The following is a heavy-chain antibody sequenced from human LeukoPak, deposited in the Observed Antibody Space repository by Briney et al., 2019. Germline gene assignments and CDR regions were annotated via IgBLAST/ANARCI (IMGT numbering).Heavy chain of an antibody. CDR2: TSYSRTT. V-gene: IGHV4-59*08. D-gene: IGHD6-19*01. J-gene: IGHJ3*02. CDR3: AKLGHSDGWYLGAFDI. Sequence: SETLSLTCAVSGGSITGHYWNWIRQTPGMRLEWIGYTSYSRTTIYNSYFKGRATMSIDTSKNQLYLNLTSVTATDTAVYYCAKLGHSDGWYLGAFDIWGQGTTVIVAS. CDR1: GGSITGHY.